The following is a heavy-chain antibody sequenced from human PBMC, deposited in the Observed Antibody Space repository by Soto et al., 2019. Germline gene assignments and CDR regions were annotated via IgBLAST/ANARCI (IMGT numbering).Heavy chain of an antibody. CDR3: AKDRSGGSYFLGYFDY. CDR1: GFTFSSYA. V-gene: IGHV3-23*01. J-gene: IGHJ4*02. D-gene: IGHD1-26*01. CDR2: ISGSGGST. Sequence: GGSLRLSCAASGFTFSSYAMSWVRQAPGKGLEWVSAISGSGGSTYYADSVKGRFTISRDNSKNTLYLQMNSLRADDTAVYYCAKDRSGGSYFLGYFDYWGQGTLVTVSS.